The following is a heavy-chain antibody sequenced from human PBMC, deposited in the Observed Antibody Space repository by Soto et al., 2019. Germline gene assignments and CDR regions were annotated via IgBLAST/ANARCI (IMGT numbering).Heavy chain of an antibody. D-gene: IGHD7-27*01. CDR3: ARDTGLAPTVWGY. J-gene: IGHJ4*03. V-gene: IGHV4-31*03. CDR1: VASLRGVVHS. CDR2: VYHSGST. Sequence: QVQLQESGPGLGKLSRPLSLPGMVFVASLRGVVHSWTWIRHFPGKGLEWIGYVYHSGSTHYNPSLRGRLTISIDTSKNQFSLRLISVTAADTALYYCARDTGLAPTVWGYWGHGTQVTVSS.